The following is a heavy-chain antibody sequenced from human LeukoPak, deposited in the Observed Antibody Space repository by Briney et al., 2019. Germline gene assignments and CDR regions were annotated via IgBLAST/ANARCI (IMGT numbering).Heavy chain of an antibody. J-gene: IGHJ2*01. CDR1: GFTFSNYG. D-gene: IGHD2-21*02. CDR2: IWYDGTNK. Sequence: GGSLRLSCVASGFTFSNYGMHWVRQAPGKGLEWVAVIWYDGTNKYYVDSAKGRFTISRDNYKNTLYLQMDGLRVEDTAVYYCARGPCGDDCFSYWYFDLWGRGTLVTVSS. CDR3: ARGPCGDDCFSYWYFDL. V-gene: IGHV3-33*01.